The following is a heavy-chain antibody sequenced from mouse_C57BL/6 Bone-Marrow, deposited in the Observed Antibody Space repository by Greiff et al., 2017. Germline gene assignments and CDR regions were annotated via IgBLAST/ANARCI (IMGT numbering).Heavy chain of an antibody. Sequence: VQLQQSGAELARPGASVKLSCKASGYTFTSYWMHWVKQRPGRGLEWIGRIDPNSGGTKYNEKFKSKATLTVDKPSSTAYMQLSSLTSEDSAVYYCARGYGSLVLFDYWGQGTTLTVSS. J-gene: IGHJ2*01. CDR2: IDPNSGGT. CDR1: GYTFTSYW. V-gene: IGHV1-72*01. CDR3: ARGYGSLVLFDY. D-gene: IGHD1-1*01.